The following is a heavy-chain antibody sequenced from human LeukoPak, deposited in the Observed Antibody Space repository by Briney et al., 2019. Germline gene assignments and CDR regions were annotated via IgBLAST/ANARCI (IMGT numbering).Heavy chain of an antibody. CDR1: GFTFDDYA. CDR3: ASSYRCSSTSCFDY. CDR2: ISWNSGSI. Sequence: GGSLRLSCAASGFTFDDYAMHWVRHAPGKGLEWVSGISWNSGSIGYADSVKGRFTISRDNAKNSLYLQMNSLRAEDTALYYCASSYRCSSTSCFDYWGQGTLVTVSS. V-gene: IGHV3-9*01. D-gene: IGHD2-2*01. J-gene: IGHJ4*02.